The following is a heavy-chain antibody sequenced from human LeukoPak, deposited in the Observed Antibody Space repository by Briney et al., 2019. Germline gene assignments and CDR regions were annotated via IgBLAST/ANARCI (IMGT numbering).Heavy chain of an antibody. J-gene: IGHJ4*02. D-gene: IGHD2/OR15-2a*01. V-gene: IGHV3-23*01. CDR2: ISGGGGST. CDR3: AREQRGLSC. CDR1: GFTFSNSA. Sequence: GGSLRLSCAASGFTFSNSAMNWVRRAPGKGPEWVSVISGGGGSTFYADSVKGRFTISRDNAKNSLYLQMNSLRAEDTAVYYWAREQRGLSCWGQGTLVTVSS.